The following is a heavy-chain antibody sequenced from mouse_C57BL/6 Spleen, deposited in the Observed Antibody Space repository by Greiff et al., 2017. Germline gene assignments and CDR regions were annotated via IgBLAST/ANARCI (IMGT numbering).Heavy chain of an antibody. J-gene: IGHJ2*01. CDR1: GYTFTSYW. CDR2: IDPSDSYT. V-gene: IGHV1-50*01. Sequence: VQLQQPGAELVKPGASVKLSCKASGYTFTSYWMQWVKQRPGQGLEWIGEIDPSDSYTNYNQKFKGKATLTVDTSSSTAYMQLSSLTSEDSAVYYCAKFSITDYWGQGTTLTVSS. CDR3: AKFSITDY.